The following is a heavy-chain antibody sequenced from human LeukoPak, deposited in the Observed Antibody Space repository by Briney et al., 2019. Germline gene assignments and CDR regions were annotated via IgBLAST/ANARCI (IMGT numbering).Heavy chain of an antibody. CDR1: GYTFTSYG. V-gene: IGHV1-18*01. CDR3: ARHFDGARAVNYLDY. CDR2: ISAYNGNT. J-gene: IGHJ4*02. D-gene: IGHD4-17*01. Sequence: ASVKVSCKASGYTFTSYGISWVRQAPGQGLEWMGWISAYNGNTNYAQKLQGRVTMPTDTSTSTAYMELRSLRSDDTAVYYCARHFDGARAVNYLDYWGQGTLVTVSS.